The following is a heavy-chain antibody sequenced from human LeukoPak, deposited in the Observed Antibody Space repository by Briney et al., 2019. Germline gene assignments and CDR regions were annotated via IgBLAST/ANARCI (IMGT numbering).Heavy chain of an antibody. D-gene: IGHD5-18*01. V-gene: IGHV3-64*01. J-gene: IGHJ5*02. CDR1: GFTFSSYA. CDR3: ARGRIQLWSNWFDP. Sequence: GGSLSLSCAASGFTFSSYAMHWVRQAPGKGLEYVSAISSNGGSTYYANSVKGRFTISRDNSKNTLYLQMGSLRAEDMAVYYCARGRIQLWSNWFDPWGQGTLVTVSS. CDR2: ISSNGGST.